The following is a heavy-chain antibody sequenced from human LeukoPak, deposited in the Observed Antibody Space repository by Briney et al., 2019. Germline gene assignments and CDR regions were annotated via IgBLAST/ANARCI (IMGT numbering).Heavy chain of an antibody. D-gene: IGHD6-13*01. J-gene: IGHJ3*02. Sequence: GGSLRLSCAASGFTFSGSAMHWVRQASGKGLEWVGRIRSKANSYATAYAASVKGRFTISRDDSKNTAYLQMNSLKTEDTAVYYCTRHNPQQPPADDAFDIWGQGTMVTVSS. CDR2: IRSKANSYAT. CDR3: TRHNPQQPPADDAFDI. CDR1: GFTFSGSA. V-gene: IGHV3-73*01.